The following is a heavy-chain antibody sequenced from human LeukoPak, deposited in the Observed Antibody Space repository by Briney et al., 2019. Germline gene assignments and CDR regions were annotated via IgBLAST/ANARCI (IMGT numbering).Heavy chain of an antibody. D-gene: IGHD3-22*01. J-gene: IGHJ5*01. CDR3: AKDRPNFHESSAHYYRRDGDS. V-gene: IGHV3-23*01. CDR2: MCGNAGCI. CDR1: GFTFYMYD. Sequence: PGGSLRLSCKASGFTFYMYDMSWVRQAPGKGLEWVTNMCGNAGCIFYPDVVKTRLTLCRDNSKNVLYLRINRLTAEDTAIYYCAKDRPNFHESSAHYYRRDGDSWGQGTLVTVSS.